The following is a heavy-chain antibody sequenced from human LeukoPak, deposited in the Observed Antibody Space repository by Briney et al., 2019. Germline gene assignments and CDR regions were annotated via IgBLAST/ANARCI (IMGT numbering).Heavy chain of an antibody. D-gene: IGHD2-15*01. V-gene: IGHV3-30*01. CDR3: ARKDSPYFDL. J-gene: IGHJ2*01. CDR2: ISSDGTNK. Sequence: GGSLRLSCTASGFDFFSFAMHWVRQAPGKGLEWVAFISSDGTNKYYADSVKGRFTISRDNSKNTLYLQTNSLRAEDTAVYYCARKDSPYFDLWGRGTLVTFSS. CDR1: GFDFFSFA.